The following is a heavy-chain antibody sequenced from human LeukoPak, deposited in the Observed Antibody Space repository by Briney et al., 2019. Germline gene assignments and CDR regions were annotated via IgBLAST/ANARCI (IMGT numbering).Heavy chain of an antibody. D-gene: IGHD3-10*01. Sequence: GGSLRLSCAVSRLTFDDYAMHWVRQAPGKGMEWVSGISWNSDMIGYADSVKGRFTISRDNAKNSLYLQMNSLRAEDMALYYCAKSKYLGGSYDYWGQGTLVTVSS. CDR1: RLTFDDYA. CDR3: AKSKYLGGSYDY. V-gene: IGHV3-9*03. J-gene: IGHJ4*02. CDR2: ISWNSDMI.